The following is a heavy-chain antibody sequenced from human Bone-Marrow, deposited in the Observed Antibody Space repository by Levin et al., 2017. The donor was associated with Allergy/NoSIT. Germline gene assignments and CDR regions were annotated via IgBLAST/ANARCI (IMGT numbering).Heavy chain of an antibody. CDR1: GFTFSSYA. D-gene: IGHD2-2*01. Sequence: GGSLRLSCAASGFTFSSYAMHWVRQAPGKGLEWVAVISYDGSNKYYADSVKGRFTISRDNSKNTLYLQMNSLRAEDTAVYYCASFGYTPRTVPAANPYQFDYWGQGTLVTVSS. J-gene: IGHJ4*02. V-gene: IGHV3-30-3*01. CDR2: ISYDGSNK. CDR3: ASFGYTPRTVPAANPYQFDY.